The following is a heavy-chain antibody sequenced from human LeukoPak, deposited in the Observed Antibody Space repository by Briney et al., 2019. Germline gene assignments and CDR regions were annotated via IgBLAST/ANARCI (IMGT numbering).Heavy chain of an antibody. CDR2: IYSGGST. D-gene: IGHD2-2*02. Sequence: SGGSLRLSCATSGFTVSSNYMSWVRQAPGKGLEWVSVIYSGGSTYYADSVKGRFTISRDNSKNTLFLQMNSLRADDTAVYYCAKSRSSSVSCYNYWGQGTLVTVSS. CDR3: AKSRSSSVSCYNY. J-gene: IGHJ4*02. CDR1: GFTVSSNY. V-gene: IGHV3-53*01.